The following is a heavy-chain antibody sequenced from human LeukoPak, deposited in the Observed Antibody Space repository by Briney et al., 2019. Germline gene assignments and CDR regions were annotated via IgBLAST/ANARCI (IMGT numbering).Heavy chain of an antibody. V-gene: IGHV3-21*01. CDR1: GFTFSSYS. CDR2: ISSSSSYI. Sequence: GGSLRLSCAASGFTFSSYSMNWVRQAPGKGLEWVSSISSSSSYIYYADSVKGRFTISRDNAKNSLYLQMNSLRAEDTAVYYCARDRRDYDSSGYYDYYYYGMDVWGQGTTVTVSS. J-gene: IGHJ6*02. CDR3: ARDRRDYDSSGYYDYYYYGMDV. D-gene: IGHD3-22*01.